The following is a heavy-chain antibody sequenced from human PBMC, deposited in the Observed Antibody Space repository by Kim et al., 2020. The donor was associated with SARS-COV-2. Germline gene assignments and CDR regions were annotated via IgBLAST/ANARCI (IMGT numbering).Heavy chain of an antibody. D-gene: IGHD4-17*01. V-gene: IGHV3-9*01. CDR3: AKAMVTTNAFDI. Sequence: GYADSVKGRFTISRDNAKNSLYLQMNSLRAEDTALYYCAKAMVTTNAFDIWGQGTMVTVSS. J-gene: IGHJ3*02.